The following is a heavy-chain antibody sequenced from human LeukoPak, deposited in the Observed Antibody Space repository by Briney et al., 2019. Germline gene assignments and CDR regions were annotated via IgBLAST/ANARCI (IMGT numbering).Heavy chain of an antibody. D-gene: IGHD3-10*01. CDR1: GGSISSYY. V-gene: IGHV4-4*07. J-gene: IGHJ4*02. Sequence: SETLSLTCTVSGGSISSYYWSWIRQPAGKGLEWIGRIYTSGSTNYNPSLKSRVTISVDTSKNQFSLKLSSVTAADTAVYYCARTTPYYYGSGSYNDYWGQGTLVTVSS. CDR3: ARTTPYYYGSGSYNDY. CDR2: IYTSGST.